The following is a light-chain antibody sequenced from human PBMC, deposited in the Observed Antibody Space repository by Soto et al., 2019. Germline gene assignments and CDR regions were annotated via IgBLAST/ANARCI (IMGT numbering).Light chain of an antibody. V-gene: IGKV3-20*01. CDR3: QQYGSAYT. J-gene: IGKJ3*01. Sequence: EIVLTQSPGTLSLSPGERATLSCRASQSVRNNYLAWYQQQPGQAPRLLIYDTSTRDTGSPDRFSGSGSGTGFTLTISRLEPEDFAVYYCQQYGSAYTFGPGTKVEIK. CDR1: QSVRNNY. CDR2: DTS.